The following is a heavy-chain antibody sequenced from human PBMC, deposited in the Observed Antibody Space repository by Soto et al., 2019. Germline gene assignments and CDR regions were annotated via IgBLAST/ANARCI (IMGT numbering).Heavy chain of an antibody. V-gene: IGHV1-69*10. CDR2: INPVGGST. J-gene: IGHJ4*02. D-gene: IGHD3-22*01. CDR3: AKGKLITTISVTRNYFDY. CDR1: GGTFSSYA. Sequence: SVKVSCKASGGTFSSYAISWVRQAPGQGLEWMGGINPVGGSTNYAQKFQGRVTMTTDTSTSTVYVELSSLRSEDTAVYYCAKGKLITTISVTRNYFDYWGQGTLVTVSS.